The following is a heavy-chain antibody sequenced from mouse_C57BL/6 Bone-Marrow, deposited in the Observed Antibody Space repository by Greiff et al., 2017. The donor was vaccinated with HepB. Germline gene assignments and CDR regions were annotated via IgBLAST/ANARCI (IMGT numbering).Heavy chain of an antibody. CDR2: IDPNSGGT. J-gene: IGHJ3*01. CDR1: GYTFTSYW. Sequence: VQLQQPGAELVKPGASVKLSCKASGYTFTSYWMHWVKQRPGRGLEWIGRIDPNSGGTKYNEKFKSKATLTVDKPSSTAYMQLSSLTSEDSAVYCCASQGDGYQGPGGPWFAYWGQGTLVTVSA. V-gene: IGHV1-72*01. D-gene: IGHD2-3*01. CDR3: ASQGDGYQGPGGPWFAY.